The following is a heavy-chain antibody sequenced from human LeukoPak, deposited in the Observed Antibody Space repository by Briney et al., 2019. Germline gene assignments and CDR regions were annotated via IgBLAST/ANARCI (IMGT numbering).Heavy chain of an antibody. CDR2: IIPIFGTA. CDR3: ARVFPYCSSTSCYGWFDP. J-gene: IGHJ5*02. Sequence: SVKVSCKASGGTFSSYAISWARQAPGQGLEWMGGIIPIFGTANYAQKFQGRVTITADESTSTAYMELSSLRSEDTAVYYCARVFPYCSSTSCYGWFDPWGQGTLVTVSS. D-gene: IGHD2-2*01. CDR1: GGTFSSYA. V-gene: IGHV1-69*01.